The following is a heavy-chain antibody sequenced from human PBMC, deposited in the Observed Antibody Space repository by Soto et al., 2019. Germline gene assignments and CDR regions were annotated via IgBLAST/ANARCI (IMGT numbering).Heavy chain of an antibody. D-gene: IGHD4-17*01. V-gene: IGHV1-18*01. CDR1: CYTFTNYG. Sequence: GASVKVSCKASCYTFTNYGISWGRPAPGQGREWMGWISAYNGNTDYAQKLQGRVTMTTDTSTSTAYMELRSLRSDDTAVYYCASQGDYGDYSGAFDIWGQGTMVTVSS. J-gene: IGHJ3*02. CDR2: ISAYNGNT. CDR3: ASQGDYGDYSGAFDI.